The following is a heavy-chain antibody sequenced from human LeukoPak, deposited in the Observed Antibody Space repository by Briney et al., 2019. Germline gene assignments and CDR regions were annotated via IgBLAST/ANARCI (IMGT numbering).Heavy chain of an antibody. J-gene: IGHJ4*02. D-gene: IGHD3-22*01. CDR2: IRYDGSNK. CDR3: AKDYYDSSGYYYESPIDY. CDR1: GFTFSSYG. Sequence: GGSLRLSCAASGFTFSSYGMHWVRQAPGKGLDWVAFIRYDGSNKDYADSVKGRFTISRDNSKNTLYLQMNSLRAEDTAVYYCAKDYYDSSGYYYESPIDYWGQGTLVTVSS. V-gene: IGHV3-30*02.